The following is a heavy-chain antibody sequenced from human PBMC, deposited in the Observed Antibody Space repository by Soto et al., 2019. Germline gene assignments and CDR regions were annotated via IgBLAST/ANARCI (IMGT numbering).Heavy chain of an antibody. CDR2: IDYSGNT. D-gene: IGHD1-26*01. CDR1: GDSISRSSYY. V-gene: IGHV4-39*01. J-gene: IGHJ3*02. Sequence: QLQLQESGPGLVKPSETLSLTCSVSGDSISRSSYYWGLVRQPPGRGLEWIGIIDYSGNTYYSPYLRSGVTISVDTSTNQFSLYLKSVTAADTAVYYCARQRERAFRDLNAFDIWGQGTMVTVSS. CDR3: ARQRERAFRDLNAFDI.